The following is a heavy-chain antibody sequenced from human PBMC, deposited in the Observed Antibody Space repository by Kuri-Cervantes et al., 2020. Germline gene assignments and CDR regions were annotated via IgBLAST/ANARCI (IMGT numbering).Heavy chain of an antibody. CDR1: GGSISGYY. Sequence: SETLSLPCTVSGGSISGYYWSWIRQPPGKGLAWIGYTFCSGSTNYNPSLKSRVTISMNTSKNQFFLNLTSMATADTAVYYGAKDRLFHDGRWGMDVWGQGTTVTVSS. V-gene: IGHV4-59*01. CDR3: AKDRLFHDGRWGMDV. D-gene: IGHD5-24*01. J-gene: IGHJ6*02. CDR2: TFCSGST.